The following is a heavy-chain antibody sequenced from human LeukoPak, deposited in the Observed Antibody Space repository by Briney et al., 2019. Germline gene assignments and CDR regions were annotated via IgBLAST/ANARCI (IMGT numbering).Heavy chain of an antibody. V-gene: IGHV4-30-4*08. D-gene: IGHD3-3*01. CDR1: GGSISSGDYY. CDR2: IYYSGST. Sequence: SETLSLTCTVSGGSISSGDYYWSWIRQPPGKGLEWIGYIYYSGSTYYNPSLKSRVTISVDTSKNQFSLKLSSVTAADTAVCYCARVDDFWSGYYHAFDIWGQGTMVTVSS. J-gene: IGHJ3*02. CDR3: ARVDDFWSGYYHAFDI.